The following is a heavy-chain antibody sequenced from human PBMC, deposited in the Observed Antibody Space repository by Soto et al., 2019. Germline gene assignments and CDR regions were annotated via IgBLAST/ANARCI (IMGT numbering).Heavy chain of an antibody. V-gene: IGHV1-69*04. Sequence: SVKVSCKASGGTFSSYTISWVRQAPEQGLEWMGRIIPILGIANYAQKFQGRVTITADKSTSTAYMELNSLRSEDTAVYYCARDGYSSGWYIWGQGTLVTVSS. CDR1: GGTFSSYT. CDR2: IIPILGIA. CDR3: ARDGYSSGWYI. D-gene: IGHD6-13*01. J-gene: IGHJ4*02.